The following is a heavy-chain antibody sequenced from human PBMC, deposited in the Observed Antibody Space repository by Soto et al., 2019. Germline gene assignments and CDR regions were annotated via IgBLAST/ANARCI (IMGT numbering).Heavy chain of an antibody. CDR1: GFTFSEHS. Sequence: EVQLVESGGGLVQPGGSLRLSCEASGFTFSEHSMNWVRQAPGKGLEWLSYISGSSDIIYYADSVKGRFTISRDNAKNSLYLQMDSLREEDTAVYFCARDRPITIWGQGTLVTVSS. CDR2: ISGSSDII. J-gene: IGHJ4*02. V-gene: IGHV3-48*02. D-gene: IGHD3-3*01. CDR3: ARDRPITI.